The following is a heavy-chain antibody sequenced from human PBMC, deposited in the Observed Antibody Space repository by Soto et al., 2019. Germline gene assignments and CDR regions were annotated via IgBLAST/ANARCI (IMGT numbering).Heavy chain of an antibody. Sequence: PGVSLRLSWAASGFTFISYGMHWVRQAPGKGLEWVALISYDGSNKYYTDSVKGRFTISRDNSKNTLYLQMNSLRDEDTAVYYCAKTGSCWYFAYWGQGTPVTVSS. CDR1: GFTFISYG. CDR3: AKTGSCWYFAY. V-gene: IGHV3-30*18. CDR2: ISYDGSNK. D-gene: IGHD6-19*01. J-gene: IGHJ4*02.